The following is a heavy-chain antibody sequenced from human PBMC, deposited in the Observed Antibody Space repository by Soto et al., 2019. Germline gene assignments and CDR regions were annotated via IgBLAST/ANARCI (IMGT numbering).Heavy chain of an antibody. CDR3: ATDGFWSGYYTGRYFDY. V-gene: IGHV4-34*01. D-gene: IGHD3-3*01. CDR2: INHSGST. Sequence: QVQLQQWGAGLLKPSETLSLACAVYGGSFSGYYWSWIRQPPGKGLGWIGEINHSGSTNYNPSLKSRVTISVDTSKNQFSLKLSSVTAADTAVYYCATDGFWSGYYTGRYFDYWGQGTLVTVSS. J-gene: IGHJ4*02. CDR1: GGSFSGYY.